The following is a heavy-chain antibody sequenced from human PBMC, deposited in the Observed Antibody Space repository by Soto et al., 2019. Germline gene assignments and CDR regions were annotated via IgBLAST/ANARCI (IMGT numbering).Heavy chain of an antibody. CDR1: GGLFSSYA. V-gene: IGHV1-69*01. CDR2: IIPVFNTA. Sequence: QEQLVQSGAEVKKSGSSVKVSCKDTGGLFSSYAVSWVRQAPGQGLEWMGGIIPVFNTAYYAQKFQGRVTITADESTNTAYMELSSLKSEDTAMYYCARGGSGYVWFNEFWGQGTLGTVSS. CDR3: ARGGSGYVWFNEF. J-gene: IGHJ4*02. D-gene: IGHD3-22*01.